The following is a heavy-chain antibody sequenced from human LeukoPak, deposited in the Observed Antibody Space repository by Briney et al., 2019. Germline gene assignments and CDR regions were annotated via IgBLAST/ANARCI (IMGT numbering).Heavy chain of an antibody. Sequence: ASVKVSCKASGYTFTSYGISWVRQAPGQGLEWMRWINTNTGNPTYAQGFTGRFVFSLDTSVNTAYLQISSLKAEDTAVYYCARGCSGGSCYSSDYWGQGTLVTVSS. D-gene: IGHD2-15*01. J-gene: IGHJ4*02. V-gene: IGHV7-4-1*02. CDR3: ARGCSGGSCYSSDY. CDR2: INTNTGNP. CDR1: GYTFTSYG.